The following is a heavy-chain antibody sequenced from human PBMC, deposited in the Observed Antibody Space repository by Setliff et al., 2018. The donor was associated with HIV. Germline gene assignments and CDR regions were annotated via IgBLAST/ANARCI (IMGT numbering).Heavy chain of an antibody. D-gene: IGHD3-16*01. Sequence: SETLSLTCTVYGGSISSYYWSWIRQPPGKGLEWIGYIYTSGSTNYNPSLKSRVSMSVDVSTNQFSLRLTSVTAADTAVYYCARLRLAVMMSLDYFDLWGQGTLVTVSS. J-gene: IGHJ4*02. V-gene: IGHV4-4*09. CDR3: ARLRLAVMMSLDYFDL. CDR2: IYTSGST. CDR1: GGSISSYY.